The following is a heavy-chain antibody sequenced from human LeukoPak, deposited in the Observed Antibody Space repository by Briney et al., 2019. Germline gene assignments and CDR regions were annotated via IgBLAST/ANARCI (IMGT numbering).Heavy chain of an antibody. CDR2: ISWNSGSI. CDR1: GFTFDDHA. V-gene: IGHV3-9*01. CDR3: AKDHGYSYGPFDY. J-gene: IGHJ4*02. D-gene: IGHD5-18*01. Sequence: GRSLRLSCAASGFTFDDHAMHWVRQAPGKGLEWVSGISWNSGSIGYADSVKGRFTISRDNAKNSLYLQMNSLRAEDTALYYCAKDHGYSYGPFDYWGQGTLVTVSS.